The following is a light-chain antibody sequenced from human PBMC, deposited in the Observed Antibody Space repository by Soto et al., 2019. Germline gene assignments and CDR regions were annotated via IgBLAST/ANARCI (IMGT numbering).Light chain of an antibody. CDR1: QSVSSSY. CDR3: QPYAGSPRP. J-gene: IGKJ1*01. V-gene: IGKV3-20*01. Sequence: MVFTQSPGTRRVWPGGRASCSSSPSQSVSSSYLAWYHHKPGQAPRLLISDASNRAADIPDRFSGSGSGTDFTHTINVLASEVFPVYYRQPYAGSPRPFRQGTRWIS. CDR2: DAS.